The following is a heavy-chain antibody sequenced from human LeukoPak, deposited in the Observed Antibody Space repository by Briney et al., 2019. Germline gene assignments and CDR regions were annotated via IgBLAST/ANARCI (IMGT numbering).Heavy chain of an antibody. CDR2: ISGDSTYI. CDR1: GFTFASYS. CDR3: TTLTVASNFDY. V-gene: IGHV3-21*01. Sequence: TGGSLRLSCAASGFTFASYSMNWVRQAPGKGLEWVSSISGDSTYIYNADSVKGRFTISRDNTKNSLYLQMNRLRVEDTAIYYCTTLTVASNFDYWGQGTLVTVSS. J-gene: IGHJ4*02. D-gene: IGHD6-19*01.